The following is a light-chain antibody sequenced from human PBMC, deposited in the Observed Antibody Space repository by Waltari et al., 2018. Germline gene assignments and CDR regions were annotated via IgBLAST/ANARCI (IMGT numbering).Light chain of an antibody. CDR1: QSISSY. Sequence: DIQMTQSPSSLSASVGDRVTIPCRASQSISSYLNWYQQKPGKAPKLLIYAASSLQSGVPSRFSGSGSGIDFTLTISSLQPEDFATYYCQQSYSSPLTFGGGTKVEIK. CDR3: QQSYSSPLT. V-gene: IGKV1-39*01. J-gene: IGKJ4*01. CDR2: AAS.